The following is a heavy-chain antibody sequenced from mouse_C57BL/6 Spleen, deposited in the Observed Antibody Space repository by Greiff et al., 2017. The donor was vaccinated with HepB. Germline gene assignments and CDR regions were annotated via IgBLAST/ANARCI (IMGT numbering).Heavy chain of an antibody. D-gene: IGHD2-4*01. CDR2: IDPSDSYT. CDR1: GYTFTSYW. J-gene: IGHJ4*01. Sequence: QVQLQQPGAELEKPGASVKLSCKASGYTFTSYWMQWVKQRPGQGLEWIGEIDPSDSYTNYNQKFKGKATLTVDTSSSTAYMQLSSLTSEDSAVYYCARSGLAYAMDYWGQGTSVTVSS. CDR3: ARSGLAYAMDY. V-gene: IGHV1-50*01.